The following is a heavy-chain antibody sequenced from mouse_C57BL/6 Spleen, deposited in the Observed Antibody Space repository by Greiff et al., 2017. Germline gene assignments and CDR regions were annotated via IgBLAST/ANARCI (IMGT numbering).Heavy chain of an antibody. CDR2: IDPSDSYT. Sequence: VQLQQPGAELVMPGASVKLSCKASGYTFTSYWMHWVKQRPGQGLEWIGEIDPSDSYTNYNQKFKGKSTLTVDKSSSTAYMQLSSLTSEDSAVYYGARPIYYDYWYCDVWGTGTTVTVSS. J-gene: IGHJ1*03. CDR1: GYTFTSYW. CDR3: ARPIYYDYWYCDV. D-gene: IGHD2-4*01. V-gene: IGHV1-69*01.